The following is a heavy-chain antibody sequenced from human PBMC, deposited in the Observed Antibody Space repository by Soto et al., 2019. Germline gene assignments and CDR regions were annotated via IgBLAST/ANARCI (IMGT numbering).Heavy chain of an antibody. J-gene: IGHJ5*02. D-gene: IGHD4-4*01. CDR1: GFTFSSYG. Sequence: QVQLVESGGGVVQPGRSLRLSCAASGFTFSSYGMHWVRQAPGKGLEWVAVISYDGSNKYYADSVKGRFTISRDNSKNTLYLQMNSLRAEDTAVYYCAKQYSNYLSWFDPWGQGTLVTASS. V-gene: IGHV3-30*18. CDR2: ISYDGSNK. CDR3: AKQYSNYLSWFDP.